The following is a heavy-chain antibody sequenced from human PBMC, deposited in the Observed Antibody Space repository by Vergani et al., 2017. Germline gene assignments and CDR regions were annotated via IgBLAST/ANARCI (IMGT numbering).Heavy chain of an antibody. CDR1: GYSFTSYW. CDR2: IYPGDSDT. V-gene: IGHV5-51*01. D-gene: IGHD1-26*01. Sequence: EVQLVQSGAEVKKPGESLKISCKGSGYSFTSYWIGWVRQMPGKGLEWMGIIYPGDSDTRYSPSFQGQVTISADKSISTAYLQWSSLKASDTATYYCARHGKVSGSDPGWFDPWGQGTLVTVSS. CDR3: ARHGKVSGSDPGWFDP. J-gene: IGHJ5*02.